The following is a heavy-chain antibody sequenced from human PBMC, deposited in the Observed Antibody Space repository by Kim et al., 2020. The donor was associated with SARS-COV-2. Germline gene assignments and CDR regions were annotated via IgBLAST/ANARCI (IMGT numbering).Heavy chain of an antibody. J-gene: IGHJ6*02. CDR3: ARGGGIVVVPAADYYYYYGMDV. CDR1: GYTFTSYD. CDR2: MNPNSGNT. V-gene: IGHV1-8*01. Sequence: ASVKVSCKASGYTFTSYDINWVRQATGQGLEWMGWMNPNSGNTGYAQKFQGRVTMTRNTSISTAYMELSSLRSEDTAVYYCARGGGIVVVPAADYYYYYGMDVWGQGTTVTVSS. D-gene: IGHD2-2*01.